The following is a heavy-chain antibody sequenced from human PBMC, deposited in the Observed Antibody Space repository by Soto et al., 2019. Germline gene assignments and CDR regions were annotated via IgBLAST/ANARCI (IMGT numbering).Heavy chain of an antibody. V-gene: IGHV4-59*01. J-gene: IGHJ6*02. Sequence: TLSLTCSVSGGSITAYYWSWIRQSPGKGQEWIGYIYFTGITTYNPSLESRVTISVDTSKNQFSLKLRSVTAADTAGYYCXXXEFDFWSGYSNYYYGMDVWGQGTTVTVSS. D-gene: IGHD3-3*01. CDR3: XXXEFDFWSGYSNYYYGMDV. CDR2: IYFTGIT. CDR1: GGSITAYY.